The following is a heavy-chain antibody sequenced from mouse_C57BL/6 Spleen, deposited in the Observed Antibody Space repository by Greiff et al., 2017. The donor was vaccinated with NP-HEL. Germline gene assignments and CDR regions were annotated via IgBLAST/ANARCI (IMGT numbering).Heavy chain of an antibody. CDR3: AREGYDGSDY. D-gene: IGHD2-3*01. CDR2: IHPNSGST. Sequence: QVQLQQPGAELVKPGASVKSSCKASGYTFTSYWMHWVKQRPGQGLEWIGMIHPNSGSTNYNEKFKSKATLTVDKSSSTAYMQLSSLTSEDSAVYYCAREGYDGSDYWGQGTTLTVSS. CDR1: GYTFTSYW. V-gene: IGHV1-64*01. J-gene: IGHJ2*01.